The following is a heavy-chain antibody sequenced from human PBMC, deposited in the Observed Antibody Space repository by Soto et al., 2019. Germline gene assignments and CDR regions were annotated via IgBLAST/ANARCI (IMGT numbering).Heavy chain of an antibody. Sequence: GGSLRLSCAASGFTFSSYAMSWVRQAPGKGLEWVSAISGSGGSTYYADSVKGRFTISRDNSKNTLYLQMNSLRAEDTAVYYCAKRNPSQTYYYGSGNYYMDVWGKGTTVTVSS. CDR2: ISGSGGST. J-gene: IGHJ6*03. V-gene: IGHV3-23*01. CDR3: AKRNPSQTYYYGSGNYYMDV. D-gene: IGHD3-10*01. CDR1: GFTFSSYA.